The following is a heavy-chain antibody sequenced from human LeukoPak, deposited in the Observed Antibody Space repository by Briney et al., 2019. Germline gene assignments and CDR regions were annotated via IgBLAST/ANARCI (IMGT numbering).Heavy chain of an antibody. CDR2: IYTSGST. CDR3: ARADTVAGTHWYFDL. J-gene: IGHJ2*01. Sequence: PSETLSLTCTVSGGSISSYYWSWIRQPAGKGLEWIGRIYTSGSTNYNPSLKSRVTMSVDTSKDQFSLKLSSVTAADTAVYYCARADTVAGTHWYFDLWGRGTLVTVSS. D-gene: IGHD6-19*01. CDR1: GGSISSYY. V-gene: IGHV4-4*07.